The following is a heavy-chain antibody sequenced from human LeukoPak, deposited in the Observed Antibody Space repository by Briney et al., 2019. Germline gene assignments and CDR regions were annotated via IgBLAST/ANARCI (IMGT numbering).Heavy chain of an antibody. CDR1: GGSISSYY. D-gene: IGHD5-18*01. CDR2: FYYSGST. V-gene: IGHV4-59*01. J-gene: IGHJ4*02. Sequence: KPSETLSLTCAVSGGSISSYYWSWIRQPPGKELEWIGFFYYSGSTNYNPSLKSRVTISVDTSKNHFSLKLSSVTAADTAVYYCARGPGGYSYGYYFDYWGQGTLVTVSS. CDR3: ARGPGGYSYGYYFDY.